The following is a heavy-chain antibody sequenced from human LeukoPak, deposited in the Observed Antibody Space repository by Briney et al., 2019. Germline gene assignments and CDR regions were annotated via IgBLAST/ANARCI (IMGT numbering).Heavy chain of an antibody. J-gene: IGHJ4*02. CDR3: AREYEYSNSN. D-gene: IGHD6-6*01. CDR2: MNPSSGGT. Sequence: ASVRVSCRASGYSFTGDYLHWVRQAPGQGLEWMGWMNPSSGGTNYAQKFQGRVTMTRDTSINTAYMEVSSLTSDDTAMYYCAREYEYSNSNWGQGTLVTVSS. V-gene: IGHV1-2*02. CDR1: GYSFTGDY.